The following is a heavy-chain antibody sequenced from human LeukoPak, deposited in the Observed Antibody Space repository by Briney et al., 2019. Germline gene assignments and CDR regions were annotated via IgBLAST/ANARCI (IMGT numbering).Heavy chain of an antibody. CDR3: AKDNVAAAGRYFDY. D-gene: IGHD6-13*01. V-gene: IGHV3-7*01. CDR2: IKQDGSEK. CDR1: GFTFSSYW. Sequence: PGGSLRLSCAASGFTFSSYWMSWVRQAPGKGLEWVANIKQDGSEKYYVDSVKGRFTISRDNARNSVYLQMNSLRDEDTAVYYCAKDNVAAAGRYFDYWGQGTLVTVSS. J-gene: IGHJ4*02.